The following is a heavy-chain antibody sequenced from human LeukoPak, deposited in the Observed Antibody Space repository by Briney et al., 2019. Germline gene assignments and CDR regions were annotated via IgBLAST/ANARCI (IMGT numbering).Heavy chain of an antibody. CDR2: ISGSGGST. Sequence: PEGSLRLSCAASGFTFSSYAMSWVRQAPGKGLEWVSAISGSGGSTYYADSVKGRFTISRDNSKNTLYLQMNSLRAEDTAVYYCAKALRYFAWLLYDAFDIWGQGTMVTVSS. V-gene: IGHV3-23*01. CDR1: GFTFSSYA. D-gene: IGHD3-9*01. J-gene: IGHJ3*02. CDR3: AKALRYFAWLLYDAFDI.